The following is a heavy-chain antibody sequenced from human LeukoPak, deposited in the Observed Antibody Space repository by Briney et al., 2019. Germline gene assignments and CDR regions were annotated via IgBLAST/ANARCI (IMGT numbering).Heavy chain of an antibody. D-gene: IGHD4-23*01. CDR1: GGSISSSSYY. Sequence: SETLSLTCTVSGGSISSSSYYWGWIRQPPGKGLEWIGSIYYSGSTYYNPSLKSRVTISVDTSKNQFSLKLSSVTAADTAVYYCARVIRYGGNSPKRYYYYYMDVWGKGTTVTVSS. CDR2: IYYSGST. V-gene: IGHV4-39*01. J-gene: IGHJ6*03. CDR3: ARVIRYGGNSPKRYYYYYMDV.